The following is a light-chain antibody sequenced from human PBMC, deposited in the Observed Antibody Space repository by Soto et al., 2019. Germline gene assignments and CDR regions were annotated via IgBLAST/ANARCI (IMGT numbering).Light chain of an antibody. CDR3: QQSSTTPWT. J-gene: IGKJ1*01. CDR1: QSISTY. Sequence: DIQMTQSPSSLSASVGDRVTITCRASQSISTYLNWFQQKPGRDPKLLIYLTSTLQSGVPPRFSGSGSVSDFTLAISSLQPEDFAPDYCQQSSTTPWTFGQGTKVDVK. V-gene: IGKV1-39*01. CDR2: LTS.